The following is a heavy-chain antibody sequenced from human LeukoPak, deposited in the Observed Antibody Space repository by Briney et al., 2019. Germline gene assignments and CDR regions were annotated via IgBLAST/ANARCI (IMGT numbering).Heavy chain of an antibody. D-gene: IGHD3-10*01. Sequence: SGTLSLTCAVSGGSISSSNWWSWVRQPPVKGLEWIGEIYHSGSTNYNPSLKSRVTISVDKSKNQFSLKLSSVTAADTAVYYCARAHYGSGSYYLDYWGQGTLVTVSS. V-gene: IGHV4-4*02. J-gene: IGHJ4*02. CDR3: ARAHYGSGSYYLDY. CDR1: GGSISSSNW. CDR2: IYHSGST.